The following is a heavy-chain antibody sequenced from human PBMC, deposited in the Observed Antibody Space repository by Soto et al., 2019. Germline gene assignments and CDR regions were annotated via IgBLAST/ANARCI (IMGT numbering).Heavy chain of an antibody. CDR2: ISYSGST. J-gene: IGHJ4*02. Sequence: QVQLQESGPGLVKPSETLSLTCSVSGDAISRCNWRWIRQPPGKGLEWIGYISYSGSTHYNPSLKSRVTMSIDTSQNQFSLKLTSVTTADTAVYYCARDAPSSSYFDYWGQGTLVTVSS. CDR1: GDAISRCN. CDR3: ARDAPSSSYFDY. D-gene: IGHD2-2*01. V-gene: IGHV4-59*01.